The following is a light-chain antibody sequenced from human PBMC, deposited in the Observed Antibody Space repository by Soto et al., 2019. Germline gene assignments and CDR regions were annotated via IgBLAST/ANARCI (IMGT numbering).Light chain of an antibody. CDR3: QQSYSTLGLT. CDR2: AAS. V-gene: IGKV1-39*01. J-gene: IGKJ3*01. Sequence: DIQMTQSPSSLSASVGDRVTITCRASQSISSYLNWYQQKPGKAPKLLIYAASSLQSGVPSRFSGSGSGTDFTLTISSLQPEEFATYYCQQSYSTLGLTFGPGTKVDIK. CDR1: QSISSY.